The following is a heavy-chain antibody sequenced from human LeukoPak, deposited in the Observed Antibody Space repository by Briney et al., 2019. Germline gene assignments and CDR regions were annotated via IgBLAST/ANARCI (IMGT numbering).Heavy chain of an antibody. CDR3: AAPGPMGATLDAFDI. Sequence: KPSETLSLTCTVSGGSISTYYWSWIRQPPGKGLEWIGYIYYSGSTNYNPSLKSRVTISVDTSKNQFSLKLSSVTAADTAVYYCAAPGPMGATLDAFDIWGQGTMVTVSS. CDR1: GGSISTYY. CDR2: IYYSGST. J-gene: IGHJ3*02. V-gene: IGHV4-59*08. D-gene: IGHD1-26*01.